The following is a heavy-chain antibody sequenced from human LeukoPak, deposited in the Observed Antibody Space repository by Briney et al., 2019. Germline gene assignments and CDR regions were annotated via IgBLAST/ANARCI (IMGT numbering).Heavy chain of an antibody. D-gene: IGHD3-10*01. Sequence: SETLSLTCTVSGGSITSDNYYWASIRQPPGKGLEWLGSIHYGGSTYYNPSLESRVTMSVDTSDKQFALKLYSVTAADTAVYYCASMVRGVIITARMYYFDFWGQGTLVTVSS. CDR2: IHYGGST. CDR3: ASMVRGVIITARMYYFDF. J-gene: IGHJ4*02. V-gene: IGHV4-39*01. CDR1: GGSITSDNYY.